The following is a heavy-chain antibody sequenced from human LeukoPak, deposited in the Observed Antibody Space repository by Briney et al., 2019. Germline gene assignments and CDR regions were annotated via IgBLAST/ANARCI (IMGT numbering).Heavy chain of an antibody. CDR1: GYSFTNYW. CDR2: THPGDSDT. D-gene: IGHD6-13*01. Sequence: GESLKISCKGSGYSFTNYWIGWVRQMPGKGLEWMGITHPGDSDTRYSPSFQGQVTISADKSISTAYLQWRRLKASDTAMYFCARPRIPAGGLRDAFDIWGQGTMVTVSS. V-gene: IGHV5-51*01. J-gene: IGHJ3*02. CDR3: ARPRIPAGGLRDAFDI.